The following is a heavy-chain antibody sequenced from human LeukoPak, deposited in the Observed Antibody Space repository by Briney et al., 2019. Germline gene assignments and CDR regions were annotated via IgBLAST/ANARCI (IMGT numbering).Heavy chain of an antibody. V-gene: IGHV3-33*08. D-gene: IGHD6-19*01. CDR3: ARDPAYSSGSIDY. CDR2: IWYDGSNK. Sequence: GGSLRLSCAASGFTFSSYGMHWVRQAPGKGLEWVAVIWYDGSNKYYADSVKGRFTISRDNSKNTLYLQMNSLRAEDTAVYYCARDPAYSSGSIDYWGQGTLVTVSS. CDR1: GFTFSSYG. J-gene: IGHJ4*02.